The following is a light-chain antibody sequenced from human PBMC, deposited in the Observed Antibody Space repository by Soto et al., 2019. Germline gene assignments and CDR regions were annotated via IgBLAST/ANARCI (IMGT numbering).Light chain of an antibody. CDR3: QHYNSYSEA. CDR2: DAS. Sequence: DIQMTQSPSALSASVGERVTISCRASRDISNWLSWYQQKPGKAPRLLIFDASSLQSGVPSRFSGSGSGTEFTLTISSLQPDDFATYYCQHYNSYSEAFGQGTKVDIK. J-gene: IGKJ1*01. CDR1: RDISNW. V-gene: IGKV1-5*01.